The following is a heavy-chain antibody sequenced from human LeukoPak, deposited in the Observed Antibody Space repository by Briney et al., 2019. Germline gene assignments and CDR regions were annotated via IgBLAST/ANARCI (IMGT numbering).Heavy chain of an antibody. CDR2: ISAYNGNT. D-gene: IGHD5-18*01. Sequence: ASVKVSCKASGYTFTSYGISWVRQAPGQGLEWMGWISAYNGNTNYAQKLQGRVTMTRDTSIGTAYMELSSLRFEDTAVYYCARYFSGRGYSYADGDYWGQGTLVTVSS. CDR3: ARYFSGRGYSYADGDY. J-gene: IGHJ4*02. CDR1: GYTFTSYG. V-gene: IGHV1-18*01.